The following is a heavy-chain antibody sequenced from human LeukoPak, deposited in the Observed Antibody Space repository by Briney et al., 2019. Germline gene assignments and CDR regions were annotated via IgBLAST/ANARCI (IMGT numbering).Heavy chain of an antibody. CDR2: ISGSGGST. Sequence: GGSLRLSCAASGFTFSSYAMSWVRQAPGKGLEWVSAISGSGGSTYYADSVKGRFTISRDNSKNTLYLQMNSLRAEDTAVYYCARDPGSGWYRTYYFDYWGQGTLVTVSS. CDR3: ARDPGSGWYRTYYFDY. V-gene: IGHV3-23*01. J-gene: IGHJ4*02. CDR1: GFTFSSYA. D-gene: IGHD6-19*01.